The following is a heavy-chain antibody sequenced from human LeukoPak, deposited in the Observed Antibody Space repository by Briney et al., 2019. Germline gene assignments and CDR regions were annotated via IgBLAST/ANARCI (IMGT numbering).Heavy chain of an antibody. J-gene: IGHJ4*02. CDR2: ISSSSSYI. CDR3: ARDRRAAAAGLFDY. V-gene: IGHV3-21*01. CDR1: GFTFSSYS. D-gene: IGHD6-13*01. Sequence: KPGGSLRLSCAASGFTFSSYSMNWVRQAPGKGLEWASSISSSSSYIYYADSVKGRFTISRDNAKNSLYLQMNSLRAEDTAVYYCARDRRAAAAGLFDYWGQGTLVTVSS.